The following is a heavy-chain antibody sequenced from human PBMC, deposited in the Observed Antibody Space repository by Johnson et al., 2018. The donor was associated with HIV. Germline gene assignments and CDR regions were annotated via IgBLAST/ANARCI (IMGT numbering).Heavy chain of an antibody. CDR3: AKDRTAAGDAFDI. Sequence: QVQLVESGGGLVQPGGSLRLSCAASGFTFSSYGMHWVRQAPGKGLEWVAFIRYDGSNKYYAASVKGRFTISRDNSKNTRYLQMNSLRAEDTAVYYCAKDRTAAGDAFDIWGQGTMVTVSS. J-gene: IGHJ3*02. V-gene: IGHV3-30*02. CDR2: IRYDGSNK. CDR1: GFTFSSYG. D-gene: IGHD6-13*01.